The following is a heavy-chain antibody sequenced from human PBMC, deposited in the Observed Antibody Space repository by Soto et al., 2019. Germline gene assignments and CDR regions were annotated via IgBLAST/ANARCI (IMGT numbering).Heavy chain of an antibody. CDR1: GGSISSSSYY. CDR3: ARVSIAARVYYGSGANYYFDY. CDR2: IYYSGST. J-gene: IGHJ4*02. Sequence: SEPLSLTCTVSGGSISSSSYYWGWVLQRPGKGLELIGSIYYSGSTYYNPSLKSRVTISVDTSKNQFSLKLSSVTAADTAVYYCARVSIAARVYYGSGANYYFDYWGQGTLVTVSS. D-gene: IGHD3-10*01. V-gene: IGHV4-39*01.